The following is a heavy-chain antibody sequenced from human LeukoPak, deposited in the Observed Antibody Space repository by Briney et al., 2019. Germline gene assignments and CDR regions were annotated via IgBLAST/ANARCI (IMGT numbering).Heavy chain of an antibody. CDR1: GYTFTGYY. CDR2: INPNSGGT. CDR3: ARDPSGLPAFDI. J-gene: IGHJ3*02. V-gene: IGHV1-2*02. Sequence: GASVKVSCKASGYTFTGYYMHWVRQAPGQGLEWMGWINPNSGGTNYAQKFRGRVTMTRDTSISTAYMELSRLRSDDTAVHYCARDPSGLPAFDIWGQGTMVTVSS. D-gene: IGHD5-18*01.